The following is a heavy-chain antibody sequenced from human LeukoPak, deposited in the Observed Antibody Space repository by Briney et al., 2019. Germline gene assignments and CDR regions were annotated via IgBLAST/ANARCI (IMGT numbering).Heavy chain of an antibody. V-gene: IGHV3-74*01. CDR3: ARDPRNVGLAP. D-gene: IGHD2-15*01. J-gene: IGHJ5*02. CDR1: GFSLSGYW. Sequence: GGSLGLSCVASGFSLSGYWMYWVRQAPGKGLMYISRNNGDGRTTNYADVVKGRFTMSRDNVKNTLYLQMNSLRVEDTAVYYCARDPRNVGLAPWGQGTLVTVSS. CDR2: NNGDGRTT.